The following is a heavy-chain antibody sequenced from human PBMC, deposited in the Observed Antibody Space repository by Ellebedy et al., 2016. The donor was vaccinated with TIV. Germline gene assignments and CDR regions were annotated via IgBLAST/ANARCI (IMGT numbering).Heavy chain of an antibody. D-gene: IGHD3-22*01. CDR1: GFTFSGSA. J-gene: IGHJ4*02. CDR2: IRSKANGYAT. V-gene: IGHV3-73*01. Sequence: GESLKISCAASGFTFSGSAMHWVCQASGKGLEWVGRIRSKANGYATAYAASVRGRFTISRDDSKNTAYLQMNSLKTEDTAVYYCTSYYYDSSDFFRFDYWGQGTLVTVSS. CDR3: TSYYYDSSDFFRFDY.